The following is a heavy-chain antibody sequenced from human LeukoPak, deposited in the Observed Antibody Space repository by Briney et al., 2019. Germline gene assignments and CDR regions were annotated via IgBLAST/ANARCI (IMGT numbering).Heavy chain of an antibody. CDR1: GSTFNTYT. CDR2: ISNSGGST. CDR3: AKGLERESRLDS. Sequence: GGSLRLSCAASGSTFNTYTMYWVRQAPGKGLEWVSGISNSGGSTYYADSVKGRFTISRDNSKNTLYLQMNSLRAEDTALYYCAKGLERESRLDSWGQGTLVTVSS. V-gene: IGHV3-23*01. J-gene: IGHJ4*02. D-gene: IGHD1-1*01.